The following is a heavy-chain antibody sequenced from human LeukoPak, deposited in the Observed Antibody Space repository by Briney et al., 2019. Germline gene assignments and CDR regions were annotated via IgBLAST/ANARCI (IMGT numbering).Heavy chain of an antibody. CDR1: GFRFSDYW. V-gene: IGHV3-7*05. CDR3: TTEFGRPGY. J-gene: IGHJ4*02. D-gene: IGHD3-16*01. CDR2: IKKDGSEK. Sequence: PGGSLRLSCVASGFRFSDYWISWVRQAPGKGLEWVANIKKDGSEKNYVDSVKGRFTISRDNAKNSLYLQMNSLRVEDTAAYYCTTEFGRPGYWGQGTPVTVSS.